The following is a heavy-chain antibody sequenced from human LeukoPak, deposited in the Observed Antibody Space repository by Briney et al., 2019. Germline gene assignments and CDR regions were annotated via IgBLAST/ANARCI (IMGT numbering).Heavy chain of an antibody. CDR2: ISYDGSNK. V-gene: IGHV3-30*18. J-gene: IGHJ4*02. Sequence: PGGSLRLSCAASGFTFSSYGMHWVRQAPGKGLEWVAVISYDGSNKYYADSVKGRFTISRDNSKNTLYLQMNSLRAEDTAVYYCAKDVRNYVDYWGQGTLVTVSS. CDR3: AKDVRNYVDY. CDR1: GFTFSSYG.